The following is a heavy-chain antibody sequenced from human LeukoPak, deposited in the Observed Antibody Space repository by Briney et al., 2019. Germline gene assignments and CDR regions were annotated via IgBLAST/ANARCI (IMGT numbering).Heavy chain of an antibody. Sequence: ASLKLSCELSGYTPTALYMNRVRQAPSQQLEWLGWINPTIGGTNYAQKFQGRVTMTRDTSISTAYMELSRLRSDDTAVYYCARVRCSGGSCYGYYYYYYYMDVWAKGPRSPSP. CDR3: ARVRCSGGSCYGYYYYYYYMDV. D-gene: IGHD2-15*01. CDR2: INPTIGGT. V-gene: IGHV1-2*02. CDR1: GYTPTALY. J-gene: IGHJ6*03.